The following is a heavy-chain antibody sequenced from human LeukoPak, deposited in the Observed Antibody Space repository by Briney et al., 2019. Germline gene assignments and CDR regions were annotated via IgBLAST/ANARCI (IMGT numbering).Heavy chain of an antibody. CDR2: IYYSGAT. Sequence: SETLSLTCTVSSGSISSRNDYWGWIRQPPGKGLQWVGSIYYSGATYYNTSLKSRVTISVDTSKNQFSLKLISVTAADTAVYYCARSGGYSFGYADSWGQGTLVTVSS. V-gene: IGHV4-39*01. J-gene: IGHJ5*01. CDR3: ARSGGYSFGYADS. CDR1: SGSISSRNDY. D-gene: IGHD5-18*01.